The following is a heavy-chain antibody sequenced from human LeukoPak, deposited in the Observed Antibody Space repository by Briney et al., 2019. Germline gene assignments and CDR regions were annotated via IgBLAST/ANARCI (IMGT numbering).Heavy chain of an antibody. J-gene: IGHJ4*02. CDR1: GFTFSRYW. CDR3: GRSDYSDY. Sequence: GGSRRLSCAASGFTFSRYWMHWVRQAPGKGLVWVSRINSDGSTTTYADSVKGRFTISRDNAKNTLYLQMNSLRAEDTAVHHCGRSDYSDYWGQGTLVTVSS. V-gene: IGHV3-74*01. CDR2: INSDGSTT. D-gene: IGHD2-21*01.